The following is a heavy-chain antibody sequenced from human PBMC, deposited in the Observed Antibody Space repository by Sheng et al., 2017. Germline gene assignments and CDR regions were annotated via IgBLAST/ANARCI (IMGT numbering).Heavy chain of an antibody. CDR2: ARNKANSYST. CDR3: ARDRGIAVAGIRYYYYGLDV. J-gene: IGHJ6*01. CDR1: GFTFSDHY. D-gene: IGHD6-19*01. V-gene: IGHV3-72*01. Sequence: EVQLVESGGGLVQPGGSLRLSCAASGFTFSDHYMDWVRQAPGKGLEWVGRARNKANSYSTEYAASVKGRFTISRDDSKNSLYLQLNSLKTEDTAVYYCARDRGIAVAGIRYYYYGLDVWGPRDHGHRLL.